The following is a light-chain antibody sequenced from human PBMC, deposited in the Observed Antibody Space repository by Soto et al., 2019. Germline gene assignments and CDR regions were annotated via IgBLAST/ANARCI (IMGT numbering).Light chain of an antibody. CDR2: AAS. CDR1: RSISIN. CDR3: HQYNNWIP. J-gene: IGKJ5*01. Sequence: MVESVAPLSVSPGERAILTCSASRSISINSSWYQQKPDQPPRLLIYAASNRATGVPARFSGSWSGTEFTLTISSLQSDDFAVYYCHQYNNWIPFGEGTRLEIK. V-gene: IGKV3-15*01.